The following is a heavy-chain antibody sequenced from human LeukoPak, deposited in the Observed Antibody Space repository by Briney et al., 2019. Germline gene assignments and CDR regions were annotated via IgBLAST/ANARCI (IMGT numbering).Heavy chain of an antibody. CDR1: GFTFNTYW. CDR3: ARDPMGGSSF. Sequence: GSLRLSCAASGFTFNTYWMSWVRQAPGKGLEWVANIKQDGSEKYYVDSVKGRFTISRDNAKNSLYLQMNSLRAEDTAVYYCARDPMGGSSFWGQGTLVTVSS. V-gene: IGHV3-7*01. J-gene: IGHJ4*02. CDR2: IKQDGSEK. D-gene: IGHD3-10*01.